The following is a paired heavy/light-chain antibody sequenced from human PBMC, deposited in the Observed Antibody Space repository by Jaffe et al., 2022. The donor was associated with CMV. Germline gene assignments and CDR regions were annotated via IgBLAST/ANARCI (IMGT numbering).Heavy chain of an antibody. CDR1: GYTFTDYY. CDR2: INPKNGAT. Sequence: QEQLMQSGAEVREPGASVKVSCKSFGYTFTDYYIYWVRQAPGQGLEWIGRINPKNGATNSAQKFQGRVAMTRDTSITTAYLDLSSLTSDDTAIYYCTRDPLRPENPNYWSASYPKLRADFYYYGMDVWGQGTTVIVSS. V-gene: IGHV1-2*02. D-gene: IGHD3-3*01. CDR3: TRDPLRPENPNYWSASYPKLRADFYYYGMDV. J-gene: IGHJ6*02.
Light chain of an antibody. V-gene: IGLV3-27*01. Sequence: SSELTQPSSVSVSPGQTARITCSGDVLTNKYVRWLQLKPGQAPLLVIYKDNKRPSGIPERFSGSTSGTTVTLTISGAQVDDEADYYCYAASDNNWGVFGGGTKVTVL. J-gene: IGLJ3*02. CDR3: YAASDNNWGV. CDR2: KDN. CDR1: VLTNKY.